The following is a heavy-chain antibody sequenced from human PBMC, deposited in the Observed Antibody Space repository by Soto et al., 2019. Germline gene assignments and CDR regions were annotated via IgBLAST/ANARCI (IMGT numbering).Heavy chain of an antibody. D-gene: IGHD3-22*01. CDR2: ISYDGSNK. CDR3: ARDYYDSSGYQVVYFDY. V-gene: IGHV3-30-3*01. CDR1: GFTFSSYA. J-gene: IGHJ4*02. Sequence: PGGSLRLSCAASGFTFSSYAMHWFRQAPGKGLEWVAVISYDGSNKYYADSVKGRFTISRDNSKNTLYLQMNSLRAEDTAVYYCARDYYDSSGYQVVYFDYWGQGTLVTVSS.